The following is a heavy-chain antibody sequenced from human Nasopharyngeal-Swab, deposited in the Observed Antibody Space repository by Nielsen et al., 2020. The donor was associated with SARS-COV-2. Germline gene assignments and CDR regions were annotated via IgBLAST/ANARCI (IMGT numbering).Heavy chain of an antibody. D-gene: IGHD3-3*01. Sequence: WVRQAPGQGLEWMGWINTNTGNPTYAQGFTGRFVFSLDTSVSTAYLQISSLKAEDTAVYYCARDHRTTIFGVVIIQGYYGVDVWGQGTTVTVSS. CDR2: INTNTGNP. V-gene: IGHV7-4-1*02. J-gene: IGHJ6*02. CDR3: ARDHRTTIFGVVIIQGYYGVDV.